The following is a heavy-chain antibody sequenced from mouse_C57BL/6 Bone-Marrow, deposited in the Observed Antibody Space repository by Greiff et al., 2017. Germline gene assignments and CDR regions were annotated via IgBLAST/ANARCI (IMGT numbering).Heavy chain of an antibody. CDR1: GFTFSDYY. J-gene: IGHJ3*01. V-gene: IGHV5-12*01. CDR2: ISNGGGST. CDR3: ARHMGGNPFAY. Sequence: EVMLVESGGGLVQPGGSLKLSCAASGFTFSDYYMYWVRQTPEKRLEWVAYISNGGGSTYYPDTVKGRFTISRDNAKNTLYLQMSRLKSEDTAMYYCARHMGGNPFAYWGKGTLVTVSA. D-gene: IGHD2-1*01.